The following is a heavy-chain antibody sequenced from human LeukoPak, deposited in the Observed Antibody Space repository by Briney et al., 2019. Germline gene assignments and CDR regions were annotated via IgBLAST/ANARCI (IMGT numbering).Heavy chain of an antibody. CDR1: GVSIRSYY. J-gene: IGHJ4*02. CDR3: ARTMSFSTQYYFDY. CDR2: IYISGNT. V-gene: IGHV4-4*07. D-gene: IGHD3-22*01. Sequence: PSETLSLTCNVSGVSIRSYYWSWIRQPAGGGLEWIGRIYISGNTNYNPSLKSRVTMSLDTSKNQFSLNLNSVTAADTAVYYCARTMSFSTQYYFDYWGQGTLLAVSS.